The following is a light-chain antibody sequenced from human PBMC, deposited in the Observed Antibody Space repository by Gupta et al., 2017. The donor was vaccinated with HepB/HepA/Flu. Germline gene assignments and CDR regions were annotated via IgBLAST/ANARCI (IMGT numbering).Light chain of an antibody. J-gene: IGLJ3*02. CDR2: NIQ. CDR1: NSNIGDND. Sequence: QAVLSQPPSASGTPGQRVTISCSGSNSNIGDNDVNWYQHLPGTAPRLLIYNIQQRPSGVPDRFSGSKSGTSASLAISGPQSEDEAEYYCSAWDDSLKGLVLGGGTKLTVL. V-gene: IGLV1-44*01. CDR3: SAWDDSLKGLV.